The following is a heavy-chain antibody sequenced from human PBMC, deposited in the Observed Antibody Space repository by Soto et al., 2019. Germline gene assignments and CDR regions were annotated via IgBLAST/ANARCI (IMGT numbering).Heavy chain of an antibody. J-gene: IGHJ6*02. CDR1: GFIFSGHA. Sequence: PGGSLSLPCAVSGFIFSGHALHWVLRAPGKGLDGVAVISYDGSTEYYADSVKGRFTISRDNSKNTLYLQMNSLRAEDTAVYYCPKENVLSAMDIWGQGSMVT. V-gene: IGHV3-30-3*01. CDR2: ISYDGSTE. CDR3: PKENVLSAMDI.